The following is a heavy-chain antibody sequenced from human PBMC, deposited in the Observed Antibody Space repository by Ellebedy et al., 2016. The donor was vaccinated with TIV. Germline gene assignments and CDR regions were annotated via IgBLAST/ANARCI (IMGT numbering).Heavy chain of an antibody. J-gene: IGHJ4*02. Sequence: PGGSLRLSCAASGFTFSDYQMSWIRQAPGKGLEWVSHISFSSSYTHYADSVKGRFTISRDNAKNSLYLQMNSLRAEDTAVYYCARARDLYCSGGSCYSFDYWGQGTLVTVSS. CDR2: ISFSSSYT. D-gene: IGHD2-15*01. CDR1: GFTFSDYQ. CDR3: ARARDLYCSGGSCYSFDY. V-gene: IGHV3-11*06.